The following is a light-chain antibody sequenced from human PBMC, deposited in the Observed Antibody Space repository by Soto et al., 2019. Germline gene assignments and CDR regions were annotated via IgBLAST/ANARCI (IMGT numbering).Light chain of an antibody. Sequence: DIQMTPSPSSLSASLGDTVSTXXRSSQDVGRWLSWYQQKPGKAPKLXIFATSTLQSGVPSRFSGSGSGTDFTLTITSLQSEDFATYYCQQARSFPVTFGQGTRLEIK. J-gene: IGKJ5*01. CDR2: ATS. CDR3: QQARSFPVT. V-gene: IGKV1D-12*01. CDR1: QDVGRW.